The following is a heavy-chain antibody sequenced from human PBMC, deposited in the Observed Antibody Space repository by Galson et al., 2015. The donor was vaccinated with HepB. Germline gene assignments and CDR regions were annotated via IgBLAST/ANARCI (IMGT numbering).Heavy chain of an antibody. Sequence: CAISGDSVSSNSAAWNWIRQSPSRGLEWLGRTYYRSKWYNDYAVSVKSRITINPDTSKNQFSLQLNSVTPEDTAVYYCARTAPYTANNTHYYYGMDVWGQGTTVTVSS. V-gene: IGHV6-1*01. CDR3: ARTAPYTANNTHYYYGMDV. D-gene: IGHD5-18*01. J-gene: IGHJ6*02. CDR1: GDSVSSNSAA. CDR2: TYYRSKWYN.